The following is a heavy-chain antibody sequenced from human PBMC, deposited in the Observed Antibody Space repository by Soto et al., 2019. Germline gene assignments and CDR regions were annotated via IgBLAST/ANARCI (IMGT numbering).Heavy chain of an antibody. CDR3: ARGDSTDCSNGVCSFFYNHDMDV. CDR2: INPKSGGT. D-gene: IGHD2-8*01. Sequence: GASVKVSCKASGYSFTDYHIHWVREAPGQGLEWLGRINPKSGGTSTAQKFQGWVTMTTDTSISTASMELTRLTSDDTAIYYCARGDSTDCSNGVCSFFYNHDMDVWGQGTTVTVSS. CDR1: GYSFTDYH. V-gene: IGHV1-2*04. J-gene: IGHJ6*02.